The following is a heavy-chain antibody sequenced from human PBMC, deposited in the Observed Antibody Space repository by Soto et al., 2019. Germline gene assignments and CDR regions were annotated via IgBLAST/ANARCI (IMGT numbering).Heavy chain of an antibody. V-gene: IGHV3-74*01. J-gene: IGHJ6*03. CDR3: ARNNDFWSGYYGYYYYYMDV. D-gene: IGHD3-3*01. CDR2: INSDGSST. Sequence: PGGSLRLSCAASGFTFSSYWMRWVRQAPGKGLVWVSRINSDGSSTSYADSVKGRFTISRDNAKNMLYLQLNSLRAEDTAVYYCARNNDFWSGYYGYYYYYMDVWGKGTTVTVSS. CDR1: GFTFSSYW.